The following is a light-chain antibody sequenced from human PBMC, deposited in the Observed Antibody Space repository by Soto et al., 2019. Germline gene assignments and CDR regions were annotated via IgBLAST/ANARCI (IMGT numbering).Light chain of an antibody. J-gene: IGLJ1*01. CDR3: RSYAGSNIYV. Sequence: QSALTQPPSASGSPGQSVTISCTGTSSDVGNYNYVSWYQQHPGKAPKLMISEVSKRPSGVPDRFSGSKSGNTASLTVSGLQAVDEADYCCRSYAGSNIYVFGTGTKVTVL. V-gene: IGLV2-8*01. CDR1: SSDVGNYNY. CDR2: EVS.